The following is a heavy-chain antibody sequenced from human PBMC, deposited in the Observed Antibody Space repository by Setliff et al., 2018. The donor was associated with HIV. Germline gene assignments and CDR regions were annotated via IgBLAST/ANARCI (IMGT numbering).Heavy chain of an antibody. CDR1: GGSINNYY. D-gene: IGHD6-19*01. CDR3: ARVTFGQWLVQYYYYMDV. CDR2: IYTSGST. V-gene: IGHV4-4*08. J-gene: IGHJ6*03. Sequence: PSETLSLTCTVSGGSINNYYWSWIRQPPGKGLEWIGYIYTSGSTNYNPSLKSRVTISVDTSKNQFSLKLSSVTAADTAVYYCARVTFGQWLVQYYYYMDVWGKGTTVTVS.